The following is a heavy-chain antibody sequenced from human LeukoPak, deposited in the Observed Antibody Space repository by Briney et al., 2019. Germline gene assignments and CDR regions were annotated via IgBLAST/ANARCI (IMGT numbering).Heavy chain of an antibody. CDR3: ARAFGPNDAFDI. V-gene: IGHV4-4*07. CDR1: GGSISSYF. J-gene: IGHJ3*02. Sequence: PSETLSLTCTVSGGSISSYFWSWIRQPAGKALEWIGRIYISGSTNYNPSLRSRVTMSVDTSKNQFSLKLSSVTAADTAVYYCARAFGPNDAFDIWGQGTMVTVSS. CDR2: IYISGST. D-gene: IGHD2/OR15-2a*01.